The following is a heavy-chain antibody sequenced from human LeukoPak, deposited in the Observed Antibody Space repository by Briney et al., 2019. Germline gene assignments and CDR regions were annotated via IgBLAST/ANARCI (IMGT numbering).Heavy chain of an antibody. CDR3: ARPALYCSSTVCPPYMDV. CDR1: GYSFTSYW. D-gene: IGHD2-2*01. J-gene: IGHJ6*03. V-gene: IGHV5-51*01. CDR2: IYPGDSNT. Sequence: GESLKISCKASGYSFTSYWIGWVRQMPGKGLEWMGIIYPGDSNTRYSPSFQGQVTISADKSISTAYLQWSSLKASDTAIYYCARPALYCSSTVCPPYMDVWGKGTTVTVSS.